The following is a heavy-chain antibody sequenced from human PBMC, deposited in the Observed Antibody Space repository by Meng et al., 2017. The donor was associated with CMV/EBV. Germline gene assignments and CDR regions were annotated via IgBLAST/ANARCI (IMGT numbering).Heavy chain of an antibody. Sequence: GGSLRLSCAASGFTFSSYAMYWVRQAPGKGLAWVAVISYDGSNKYCADSVKRRFTISRENSKNTLYLQMYSLRAEDTAVYYCARDPDDFWSGYPPGYGMDVWGQGTTVTVSS. CDR1: GFTFSSYA. J-gene: IGHJ6*02. D-gene: IGHD3-3*01. CDR2: ISYDGSNK. V-gene: IGHV3-30-3*01. CDR3: ARDPDDFWSGYPPGYGMDV.